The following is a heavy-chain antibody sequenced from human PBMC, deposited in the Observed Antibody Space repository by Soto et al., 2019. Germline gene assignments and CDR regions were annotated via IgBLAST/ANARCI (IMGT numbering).Heavy chain of an antibody. J-gene: IGHJ3*02. Sequence: QVQLVESGGGVVQPGRSLRLSCAASGFTFSSYAMHWVRQAPGKGLEWVAVISYDGSNKYYADSVKGRFTISRDNSKKTLYLQMNSLRSEDKAVYYCARDFKDREIVGAILRAGAFDIWGQGTMVTVSS. CDR1: GFTFSSYA. D-gene: IGHD1-26*01. CDR2: ISYDGSNK. V-gene: IGHV3-30-3*01. CDR3: ARDFKDREIVGAILRAGAFDI.